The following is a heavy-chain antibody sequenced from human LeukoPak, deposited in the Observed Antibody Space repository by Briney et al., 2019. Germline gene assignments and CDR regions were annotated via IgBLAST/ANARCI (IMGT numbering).Heavy chain of an antibody. D-gene: IGHD3-3*01. Sequence: VASVKVSCKASGYTFTSYYMHWVRQAPGQGLEWMGIINPSGGSTSYAQKFQGRVTMTRDTSTSTVYMELSSLRSEDTAVYYCARDWYDFWSASPRRGQFDPWGQGTLVTVSS. CDR3: ARDWYDFWSASPRRGQFDP. CDR2: INPSGGST. CDR1: GYTFTSYY. J-gene: IGHJ5*02. V-gene: IGHV1-46*01.